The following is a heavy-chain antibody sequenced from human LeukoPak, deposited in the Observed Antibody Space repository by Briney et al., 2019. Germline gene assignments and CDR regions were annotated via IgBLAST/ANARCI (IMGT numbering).Heavy chain of an antibody. V-gene: IGHV4-38-2*01. D-gene: IGHD3-10*01. Sequence: SHTLSLTCAVSGYSLSSGYYWGWIRQPPGKGLEWIGSIYHSGSTYYNPSLKSRVTISVDTSKNQFSLQLSSVTAADTAVYYCARRRTGVSFDYWGQGTLVTVSS. CDR2: IYHSGST. CDR1: GYSLSSGYY. J-gene: IGHJ4*02. CDR3: ARRRTGVSFDY.